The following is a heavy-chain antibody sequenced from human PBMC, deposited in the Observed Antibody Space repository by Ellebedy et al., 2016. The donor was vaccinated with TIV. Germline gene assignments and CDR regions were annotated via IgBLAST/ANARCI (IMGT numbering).Heavy chain of an antibody. CDR3: TGSYYLFDY. CDR2: MNIAGDT. V-gene: IGHV3-66*01. D-gene: IGHD1-26*01. Sequence: GESLKISCAASGFTFSSYSMNWVRQAPGKGLEWVSVMNIAGDTYYGDSVRGRFTISRDNFKNILYLQMNSLGAEDTAVYYCTGSYYLFDYWGQGTLVTVSS. J-gene: IGHJ4*02. CDR1: GFTFSSYS.